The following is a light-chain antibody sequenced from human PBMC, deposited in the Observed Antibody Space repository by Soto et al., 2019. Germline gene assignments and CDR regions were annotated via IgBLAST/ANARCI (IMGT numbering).Light chain of an antibody. Sequence: GDRVTITCRASQSISIWLAWYQQKPGKAPKFLIYEASTLQSGVPSRFSGGGSGTEFTLTISSLQPDDFATYYCQQYDRYPLTFGGGTKVDIK. V-gene: IGKV1-5*03. CDR1: QSISIW. CDR3: QQYDRYPLT. J-gene: IGKJ4*01. CDR2: EAS.